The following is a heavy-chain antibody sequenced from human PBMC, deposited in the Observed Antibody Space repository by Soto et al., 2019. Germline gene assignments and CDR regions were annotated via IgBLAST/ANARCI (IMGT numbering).Heavy chain of an antibody. V-gene: IGHV4-31*03. Sequence: SETLSLTCTVSGGSISSGGYYWSWIRQHPGKGLEWIGYIYYSGSTCYNPSLKSRVTISVDTSKNQFSLKLSSVTAADTAVYYCARAPTTATYNWFDPWGQGTLVTVSS. CDR2: IYYSGST. J-gene: IGHJ5*02. D-gene: IGHD2-21*02. CDR3: ARAPTTATYNWFDP. CDR1: GGSISSGGYY.